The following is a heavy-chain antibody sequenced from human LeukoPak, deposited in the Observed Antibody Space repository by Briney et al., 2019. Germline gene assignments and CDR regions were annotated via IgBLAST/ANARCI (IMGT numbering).Heavy chain of an antibody. CDR1: GGTFSSYA. CDR3: AVGIVPAAHLDH. CDR2: IIPILGIA. V-gene: IGHV1-69*04. Sequence: ASVKVSCKASGGTFSSYAISWVRQAPGQGLEWMGRIIPILGIANYAQKFQGRVTITTDESTTTAYMELSSLTSDDTAIYYCAVGIVPAAHLDHWGQGTLVTVSS. D-gene: IGHD2-2*01. J-gene: IGHJ4*02.